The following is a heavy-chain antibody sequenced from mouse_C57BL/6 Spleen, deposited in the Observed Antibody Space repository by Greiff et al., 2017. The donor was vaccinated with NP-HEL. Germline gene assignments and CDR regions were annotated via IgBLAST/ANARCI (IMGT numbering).Heavy chain of an antibody. CDR2: IDPSDSYT. CDR3: ARRDYYGSTF. V-gene: IGHV1-59*01. Sequence: VQLQQPGAELVRPGTSVKLSCKASGYTFTSYWMHWVKQRPGQGLEWIGVIDPSDSYTNYNQKFKGKATLTVDTSSSTAYMQLSSLTSEDSAVYYCARRDYYGSTFWGQGTTLTVSS. D-gene: IGHD1-1*01. J-gene: IGHJ2*01. CDR1: GYTFTSYW.